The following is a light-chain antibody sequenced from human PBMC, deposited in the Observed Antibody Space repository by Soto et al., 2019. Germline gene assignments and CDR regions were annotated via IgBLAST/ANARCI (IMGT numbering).Light chain of an antibody. CDR3: RSYTSSSTHVV. CDR2: DVS. J-gene: IGLJ2*01. V-gene: IGLV2-14*01. CDR1: SSDVGGYNY. Sequence: QSALTQPASVSGSPGQSITISCTGTSSDVGGYNYVSWYQQHPGKAPKLMIYDVSNRPSGVSNRFSGSKSGNTASLPISGLQGEDEADYYCRSYTSSSTHVVFGGGTKLTVL.